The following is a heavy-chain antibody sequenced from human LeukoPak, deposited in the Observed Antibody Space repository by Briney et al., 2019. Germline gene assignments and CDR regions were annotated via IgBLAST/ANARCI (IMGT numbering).Heavy chain of an antibody. J-gene: IGHJ4*02. CDR3: ARDFDY. Sequence: GASLKVSCKASGYTFTGYYIHWVRQAPGQGLEWMGWINPNSGGTDYAQRFQGRVTMTRDTSISTAYMELSRLTSDDTALYYCARDFDYWGQGTLIIVSS. CDR1: GYTFTGYY. CDR2: INPNSGGT. V-gene: IGHV1-2*02.